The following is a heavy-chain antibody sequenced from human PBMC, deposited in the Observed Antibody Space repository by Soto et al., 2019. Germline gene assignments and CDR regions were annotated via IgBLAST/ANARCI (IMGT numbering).Heavy chain of an antibody. CDR2: ISYDGNNK. V-gene: IGHV3-30*18. CDR3: AKDEELVVIGQFDY. J-gene: IGHJ4*02. CDR1: GFTFSSYS. D-gene: IGHD3-22*01. Sequence: QVQLVEAGGGVVQPGRSLRLSCAASGFTFSSYSMHWVRHAPGKGLEWVAVISYDGNNKYCADSVMGRFTISRDNSKNRLYLQMNSLRAEHTAVYYCAKDEELVVIGQFDYCGQGTLVTVSS.